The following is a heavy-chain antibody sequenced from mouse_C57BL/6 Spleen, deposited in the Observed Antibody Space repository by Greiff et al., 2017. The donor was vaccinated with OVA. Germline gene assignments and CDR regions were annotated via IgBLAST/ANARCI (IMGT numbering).Heavy chain of an antibody. CDR1: GFTFSSYA. CDR2: ISDGGSYT. D-gene: IGHD2-3*01. CDR3: ARGDGYYGGFAY. J-gene: IGHJ3*01. V-gene: IGHV5-4*01. Sequence: EVQVVESGGGLVKPGGSLKLSCAASGFTFSSYAMSWVRQTPEKRLEWVATISDGGSYTYYPDNVKGRFTISRDNAKNNLYLQMSHLKSEDTAMYYCARGDGYYGGFAYWGQGTLVTVSA.